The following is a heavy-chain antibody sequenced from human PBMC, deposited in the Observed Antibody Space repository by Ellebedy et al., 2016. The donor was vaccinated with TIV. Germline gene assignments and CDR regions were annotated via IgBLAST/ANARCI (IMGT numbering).Heavy chain of an antibody. J-gene: IGHJ5*02. Sequence: GESLKISCEASGIIVSDYFMNWVRQAPWKGLEWVSVLYPDAKTNYTDSVNGRFIVSRDSSKNTLYLQMNSLTAEDTAVYYCARDPGGGGDFGDNWFDPWGQGTLVTVSS. D-gene: IGHD2-21*01. CDR1: GIIVSDYF. CDR3: ARDPGGGGDFGDNWFDP. CDR2: LYPDAKT. V-gene: IGHV3-66*01.